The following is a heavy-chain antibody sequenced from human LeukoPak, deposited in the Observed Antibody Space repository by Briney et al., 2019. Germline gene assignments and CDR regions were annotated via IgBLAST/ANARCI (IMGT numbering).Heavy chain of an antibody. Sequence: GGSLRLSCAASGFTFSSYSMNWVRQAPGKGLEWVAFIRYDGSNKYYADSVKGRFTISRDNSKNTLYLQMNSLRAEDTAVYYCAKDQRSIPGAFDIWGQGTMVTVSS. V-gene: IGHV3-30*02. J-gene: IGHJ3*02. CDR1: GFTFSSYS. D-gene: IGHD6-6*01. CDR3: AKDQRSIPGAFDI. CDR2: IRYDGSNK.